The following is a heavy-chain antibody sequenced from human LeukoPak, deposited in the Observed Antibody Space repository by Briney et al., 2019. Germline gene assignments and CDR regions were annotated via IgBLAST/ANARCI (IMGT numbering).Heavy chain of an antibody. J-gene: IGHJ5*02. V-gene: IGHV4-59*12. CDR2: IYYSGST. Sequence: PSETLSLTCTVSGGSISSYYWSWIRQPPGKGLEWIGYIYYSGSTNYNPSLKSRVTISVDTSKNQFSLKLSSVTAADTAVYYCARGAGDTTLNWFDPWGQGTLVTVSS. CDR1: GGSISSYY. CDR3: ARGAGDTTLNWFDP. D-gene: IGHD3-10*01.